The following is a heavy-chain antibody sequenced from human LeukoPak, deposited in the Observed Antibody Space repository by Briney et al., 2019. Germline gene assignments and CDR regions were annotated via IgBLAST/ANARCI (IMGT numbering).Heavy chain of an antibody. J-gene: IGHJ4*02. CDR1: GFTFSSYG. CDR2: IRYDGSNK. V-gene: IGHV3-30*02. CDR3: AKDSKRWKTYYYEAGSYYFDY. Sequence: PGGSLRLSCAAPGFTFSSYGMHWVRQAPGKGLEWVAFIRYDGSNKYYADSVKGRFTISRDNSKNTLYLQMNSLRPEDTAVYYCAKDSKRWKTYYYEAGSYYFDYWGQGTRVTVSP. D-gene: IGHD3-10*01.